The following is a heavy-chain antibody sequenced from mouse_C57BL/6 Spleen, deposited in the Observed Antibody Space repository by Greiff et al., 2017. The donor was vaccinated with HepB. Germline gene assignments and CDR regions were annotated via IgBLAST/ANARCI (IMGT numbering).Heavy chain of an antibody. Sequence: QVQLQQPGAELVKPGASVKLSCKASGYTFTSYWMQWVKQRPGQGLEWIGEIDPSDSYTYYNQKFKGKATLTVDTSSSTAYMQLSSLTSEDSAVYYCARMDYGDAMDYWGQGTSVTVSS. V-gene: IGHV1-50*01. D-gene: IGHD1-1*01. CDR3: ARMDYGDAMDY. J-gene: IGHJ4*01. CDR1: GYTFTSYW. CDR2: IDPSDSYT.